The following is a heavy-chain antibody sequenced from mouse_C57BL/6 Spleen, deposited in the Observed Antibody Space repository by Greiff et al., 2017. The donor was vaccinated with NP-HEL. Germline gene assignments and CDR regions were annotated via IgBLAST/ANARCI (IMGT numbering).Heavy chain of an antibody. CDR3: AKIFYYGKDDYAMDY. CDR2: INPYNGGT. V-gene: IGHV1-19*01. D-gene: IGHD2-1*01. J-gene: IGHJ4*01. Sequence: EVKLMESGPVLVKPGASVKMSCKASGYTFTDYYMNWVKQSHGKSLEWIGVINPYNGGTSYNQKFKGKATLTVDKSSSTAYMELNSLTSEDSAVYYCAKIFYYGKDDYAMDYWGQGTSVTVSS. CDR1: GYTFTDYY.